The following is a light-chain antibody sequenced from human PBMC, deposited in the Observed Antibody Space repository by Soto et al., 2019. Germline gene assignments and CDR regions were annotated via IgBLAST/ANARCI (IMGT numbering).Light chain of an antibody. CDR2: DVS. V-gene: IGLV2-11*01. Sequence: QSALTQPRSVSGSPRQSVTISCTGTSSDVGGYNYVSWYQQHPGKAPKLMIYDVSKRPSGVPDRFSGSKSGNTASLTVSGLQAEDEADYYCCPYAGSYTYVFGTGTKVTVL. CDR3: CPYAGSYTYV. CDR1: SSDVGGYNY. J-gene: IGLJ1*01.